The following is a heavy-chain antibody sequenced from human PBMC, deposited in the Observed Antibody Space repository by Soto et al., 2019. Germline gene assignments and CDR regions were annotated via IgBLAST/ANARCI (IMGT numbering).Heavy chain of an antibody. CDR1: GFTFSSYA. V-gene: IGHV3-30-3*01. Sequence: PGGSLRLSCAASGFTFSSYAMHWVRQAPGKGLEWVAVISYDGGNKYYADSVKGRFTISRDNSKNTLYLQMNSLRAEDTAVYYCARGEYSYGPFDYWGQGTLVTVSS. J-gene: IGHJ4*02. CDR3: ARGEYSYGPFDY. D-gene: IGHD5-18*01. CDR2: ISYDGGNK.